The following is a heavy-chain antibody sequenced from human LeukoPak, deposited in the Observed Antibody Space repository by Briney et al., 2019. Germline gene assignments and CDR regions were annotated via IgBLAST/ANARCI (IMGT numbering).Heavy chain of an antibody. CDR2: IYYSGST. J-gene: IGHJ5*02. Sequence: PSETLSLTCTVSGGSISSYYWSWIRQPPGKGLEWLGYIYYSGSTNYNPSLKSRVTISVDTSKNQFSLKLSSVTAADTAVYYCARSPIQLWFDPWGQGTLVTVSS. V-gene: IGHV4-59*01. CDR1: GGSISSYY. D-gene: IGHD5-18*01. CDR3: ARSPIQLWFDP.